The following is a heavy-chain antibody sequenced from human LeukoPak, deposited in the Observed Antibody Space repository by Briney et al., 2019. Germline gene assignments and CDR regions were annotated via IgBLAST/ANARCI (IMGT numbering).Heavy chain of an antibody. V-gene: IGHV3-73*01. CDR1: GFTFSGSV. Sequence: GGSLRLSCAASGFTFSGSVMHWVRQASGKGLEWAARIRSKANNYAPAYAASVKGRFTVSRDDSKNTAYLQVNSLKTEDTAVYYCTSPKADSSYYGLDVWGQGTTVTVSS. CDR2: IRSKANNYAP. D-gene: IGHD6-19*01. CDR3: TSPKADSSYYGLDV. J-gene: IGHJ6*02.